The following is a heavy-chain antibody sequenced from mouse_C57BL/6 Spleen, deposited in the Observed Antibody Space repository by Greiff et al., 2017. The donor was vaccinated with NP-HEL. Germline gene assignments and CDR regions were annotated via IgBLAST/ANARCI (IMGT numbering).Heavy chain of an antibody. CDR2: ISDGGSYT. CDR1: GFTFSSYA. D-gene: IGHD2-4*01. J-gene: IGHJ2*01. Sequence: EVHLVESGGGLVKPGGSLKLSCAASGFTFSSYAMSWVRQTPEKRLEWVATISDGGSYTYYPDNVKGRFTISRDNAKNNRYLQMSHLKSEDTAMYYCARGEDYDVSYFDYWGQGTTLTVSS. V-gene: IGHV5-4*01. CDR3: ARGEDYDVSYFDY.